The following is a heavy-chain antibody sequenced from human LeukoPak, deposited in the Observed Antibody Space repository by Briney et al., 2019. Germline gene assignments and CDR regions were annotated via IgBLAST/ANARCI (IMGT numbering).Heavy chain of an antibody. CDR3: ARGAILLWFGELRYNWFDP. V-gene: IGHV1-8*01. CDR2: MNPNSGNT. J-gene: IGHJ5*02. Sequence: ASVKVSCKASGYTFTSYDINWVRQATGQGLEWMGWMNPNSGNTGYAQKFRGRVTMTRNTSISTAYMELSSLRSEDTAVYYCARGAILLWFGELRYNWFDPWGQGTLVTVSS. CDR1: GYTFTSYD. D-gene: IGHD3-10*01.